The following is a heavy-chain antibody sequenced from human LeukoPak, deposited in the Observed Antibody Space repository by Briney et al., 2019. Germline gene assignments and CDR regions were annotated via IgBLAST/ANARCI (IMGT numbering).Heavy chain of an antibody. CDR3: ARETVWPADY. J-gene: IGHJ4*02. D-gene: IGHD2-21*01. CDR1: GFTFGNYA. CDR2: ISGRGGDT. Sequence: GGSLRLSCVGSGFTFGNYAMNWVRQAPGKGLEWVAAISGRGGDTFYADSVKGRFTFSRDNSKNTMFLQMNSLGAEDTAVYYCARETVWPADYWGQGTLVTVSS. V-gene: IGHV3-23*01.